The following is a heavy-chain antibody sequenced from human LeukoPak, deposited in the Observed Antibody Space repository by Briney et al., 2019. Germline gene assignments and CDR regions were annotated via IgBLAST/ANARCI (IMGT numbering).Heavy chain of an antibody. CDR1: GFTFSSYA. CDR3: AKGDVVTAIFPLDY. V-gene: IGHV3-23*01. Sequence: GGSLRLSCAASGFTFSSYAMSWVRQAPGKGLEWVSGISGSGGTTYYADSVQGRFTVSRDISKKTLFLQMSSLRAEDTAVYYCAKGDVVTAIFPLDYWGQGTLVIVSS. J-gene: IGHJ4*02. D-gene: IGHD5-12*01. CDR2: ISGSGGTT.